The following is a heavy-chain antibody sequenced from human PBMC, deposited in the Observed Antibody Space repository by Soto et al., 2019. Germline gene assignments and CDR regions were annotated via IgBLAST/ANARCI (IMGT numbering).Heavy chain of an antibody. CDR3: ARNYYDSSGYQKGYFDL. V-gene: IGHV1-69*13. CDR2: IIPIFGTA. Sequence: ASVKVSCKASGGTFSSYAISWVRQAPGQGLEWMGGIIPIFGTANYAQKFQGRVTITADESTSTAYVELSSLRSEDTAVYYCARNYYDSSGYQKGYFDLWGRGTLVTVSS. D-gene: IGHD3-22*01. J-gene: IGHJ2*01. CDR1: GGTFSSYA.